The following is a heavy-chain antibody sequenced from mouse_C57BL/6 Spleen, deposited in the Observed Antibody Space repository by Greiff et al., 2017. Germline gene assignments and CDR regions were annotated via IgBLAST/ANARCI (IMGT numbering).Heavy chain of an antibody. J-gene: IGHJ1*03. D-gene: IGHD1-1*01. Sequence: QVQLQQPGAELVKPGASVKLSCKASGYTFTSYWMHWVKQRPGRGLEWIGRIDPNGGGTKYNAKFKSKATLTVDKPSSTAYMQLSRLTSEDSAVYYCAREFITTVVATRYWYFDVWGTGTTGTVSS. CDR3: AREFITTVVATRYWYFDV. CDR1: GYTFTSYW. V-gene: IGHV1-72*01. CDR2: IDPNGGGT.